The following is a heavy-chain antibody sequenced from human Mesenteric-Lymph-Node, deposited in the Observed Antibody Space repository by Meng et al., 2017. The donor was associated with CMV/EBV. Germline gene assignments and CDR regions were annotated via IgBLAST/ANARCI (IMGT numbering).Heavy chain of an antibody. V-gene: IGHV3-23*01. Sequence: CAASGFPFSSFAMSWVRQAPGKGLEWVSAISGIGGSTYYADSVKGRFTISRDNSKNTLSLQMNSLRAEDTAVYYCARDRGGSSWCDYWGQGTLVTVSS. CDR1: GFPFSSFA. CDR3: ARDRGGSSWCDY. CDR2: ISGIGGST. D-gene: IGHD6-13*01. J-gene: IGHJ4*02.